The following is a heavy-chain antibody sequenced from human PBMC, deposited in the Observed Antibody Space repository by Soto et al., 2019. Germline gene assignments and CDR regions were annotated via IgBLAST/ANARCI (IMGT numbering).Heavy chain of an antibody. Sequence: SETLSLTCTVSGGSISSGGYYWSWIRQHPGKGLEWIGYIYYSGSTYYNPSLKSRVTISVDTSKNQFSLKLSSVTAADTAVYYCARDYGDYYYYYGMDVWGQGTTVTVSS. CDR3: ARDYGDYYYYYGMDV. J-gene: IGHJ6*02. D-gene: IGHD4-17*01. CDR2: IYYSGST. V-gene: IGHV4-31*03. CDR1: GGSISSGGYY.